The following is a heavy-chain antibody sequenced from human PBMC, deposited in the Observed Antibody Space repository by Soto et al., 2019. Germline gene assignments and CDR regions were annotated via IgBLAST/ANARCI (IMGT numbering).Heavy chain of an antibody. CDR3: SRVGCSNSKCYTRGMDV. CDR2: IYSDGTT. J-gene: IGHJ6*01. CDR1: VGSISVYY. Sequence: KPSETLSLTCTFSVGSISVYYWGWVRQPAGMGLEWVGRIYSDGTTNYSPSLKSRVTMSLDTSKDQFSLHLNSVTAADTAVYYCSRVGCSNSKCYTRGMDVWGQGTTVTVSS. V-gene: IGHV4-4*07. D-gene: IGHD2-2*01.